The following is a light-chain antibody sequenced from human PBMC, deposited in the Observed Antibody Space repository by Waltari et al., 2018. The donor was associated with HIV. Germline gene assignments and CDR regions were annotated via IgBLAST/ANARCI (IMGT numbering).Light chain of an antibody. J-gene: IGLJ2*01. CDR3: SSYTSSSTLVV. CDR2: EVS. V-gene: IGLV2-14*01. CDR1: TSDVGAYNF. Sequence: QSALTQPASVSGSPGQSITISCTGTTSDVGAYNFVSWYQQYPGKAPNLLISEVSNRPSGVSNRFSGSKSANTASLSISGLQAEDEADYYCSSYTSSSTLVVFGGGTKLTVL.